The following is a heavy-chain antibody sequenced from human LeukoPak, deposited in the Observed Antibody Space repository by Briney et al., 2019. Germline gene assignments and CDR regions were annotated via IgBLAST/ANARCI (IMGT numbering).Heavy chain of an antibody. CDR2: ISSSGSNT. V-gene: IGHV3-23*01. D-gene: IGHD3-3*01. J-gene: IGHJ6*03. CDR3: AKALTDELMSRSHYDFWSGYHPSGTVYYYMDV. CDR1: GFRFSSYA. Sequence: GGSLRLSCAASGFRFSSYAMSWVRQAPGKGLEWVSAISSSGSNTNYANSVKGRFIISRDNSKNTLYLQMNSLGAEGTAIYYCAKALTDELMSRSHYDFWSGYHPSGTVYYYMDVWGKGTTVTVSS.